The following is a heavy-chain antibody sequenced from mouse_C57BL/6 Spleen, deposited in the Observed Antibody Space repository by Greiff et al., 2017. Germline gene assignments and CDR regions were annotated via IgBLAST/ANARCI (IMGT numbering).Heavy chain of an antibody. Sequence: QVQLQQSGPELVKPGASVKLSCKASGYTFTSYDITWVKQRHGQGLEWIGWLYPRDGSTKYNEKFKGKATLTVDTSSSTAYMELPSLTSEDSAVYFCARGGYDYVGAWLAYWSQGTLVTVTA. CDR1: GYTFTSYD. CDR3: ARGGYDYVGAWLAY. CDR2: LYPRDGST. V-gene: IGHV1-85*01. J-gene: IGHJ3*01. D-gene: IGHD2-4*01.